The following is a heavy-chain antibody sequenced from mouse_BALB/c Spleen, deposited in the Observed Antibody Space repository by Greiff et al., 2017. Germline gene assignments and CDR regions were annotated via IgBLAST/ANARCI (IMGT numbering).Heavy chain of an antibody. V-gene: IGHV5-6-4*01. Sequence: EVQVVESGAGLVKPGGSLKLSCAASGFTFSSYTMSWVRQTPEKRLEWVATISSGGSYTYYPDSVKGRFTISRDNAKNTLYLQMSSLKSEDTAMYYCTRERHDYFDYWGQGTTVTVSA. CDR1: GFTFSSYT. D-gene: IGHD3-2*01. CDR2: ISSGGSYT. J-gene: IGHJ2*01. CDR3: TRERHDYFDY.